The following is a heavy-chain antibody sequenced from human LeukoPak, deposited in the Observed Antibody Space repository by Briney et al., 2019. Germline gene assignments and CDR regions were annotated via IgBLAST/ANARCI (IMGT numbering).Heavy chain of an antibody. D-gene: IGHD1-26*01. CDR2: ISSNGGST. V-gene: IGHV3-64D*06. CDR1: GFTFSSYA. J-gene: IGHJ4*02. Sequence: GGSLRLSCSASGFTFSSYAMHWVRQAPGKGLEYVSAISSNGGSTYYADSVKGRFTISRDNSKNTLYLQMSSLRVEDTAVYYCAREVGKRDFDYWGQGTLVTVSS. CDR3: AREVGKRDFDY.